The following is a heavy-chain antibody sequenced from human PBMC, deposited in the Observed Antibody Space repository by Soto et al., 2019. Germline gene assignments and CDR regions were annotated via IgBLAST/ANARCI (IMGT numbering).Heavy chain of an antibody. CDR2: IYYSGST. V-gene: IGHV4-31*03. D-gene: IGHD2-2*01. J-gene: IGHJ6*02. CDR3: ARDPVVVVVPADLNYYYGMDD. Sequence: SETLSLTCTVSGGSISSGGYYWSWIRQHPGKGLEWIGYIYYSGSTYYNPSRKSRVTISVETSKNQFSLKLCSVTAADTAVYYSARDPVVVVVPADLNYYYGMDDWDQGTTVTVSS. CDR1: GGSISSGGYY.